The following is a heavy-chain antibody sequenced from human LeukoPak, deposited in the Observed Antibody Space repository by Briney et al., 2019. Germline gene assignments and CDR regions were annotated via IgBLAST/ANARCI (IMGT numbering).Heavy chain of an antibody. V-gene: IGHV4-38-2*01. CDR2: IFHSGKT. J-gene: IGHJ4*02. CDR1: GYPISSGYY. D-gene: IGHD2-21*01. CDR3: ARGDIPDY. Sequence: SETLSLTCAVSGYPISSGYYWGWIRQSPERGLEWIGSIFHSGKTYYNLSLKSRVTISVDTSKNQFSLKLTSVTAADTAVYYCARGDIPDYWGQGTLVTVSS.